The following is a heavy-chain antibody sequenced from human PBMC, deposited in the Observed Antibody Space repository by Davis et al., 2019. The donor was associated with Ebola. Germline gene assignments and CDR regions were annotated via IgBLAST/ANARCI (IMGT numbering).Heavy chain of an antibody. V-gene: IGHV3-73*01. CDR2: IRSKANSYAT. J-gene: IGHJ6*02. CDR3: TCSSDGMDV. Sequence: GESLKISCTASGFTFGDYAMSWVRQAPGKGLEWVGFIRSKANSYATAYAASVKGRFTISRDDSKNTAYLQMNSRKTEDTAVYYCTCSSDGMDVWGQGTTVTVSS. CDR1: GFTFGDYA. D-gene: IGHD3-10*02.